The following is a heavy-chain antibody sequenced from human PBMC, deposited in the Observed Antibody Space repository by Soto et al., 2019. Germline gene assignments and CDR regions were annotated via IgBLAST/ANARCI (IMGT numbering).Heavy chain of an antibody. CDR3: ARRLYGDYDY. CDR2: ISTYNGNT. D-gene: IGHD4-17*01. V-gene: IGHV1-18*01. CDR1: GYSFTTSG. J-gene: IGHJ4*02. Sequence: QAQLVQSGAEVKEPGASVKVSCKASGYSFTTSGITWVRQAPGQGLEWMGWISTYNGNTNYAQKLQDRVTLTTDTSTRKAYMELRSLRSDDTAVYYCARRLYGDYDYWGQGTLVTVSS.